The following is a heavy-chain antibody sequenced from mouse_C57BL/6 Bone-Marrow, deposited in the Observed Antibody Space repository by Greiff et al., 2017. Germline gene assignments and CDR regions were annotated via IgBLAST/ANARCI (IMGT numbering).Heavy chain of an antibody. CDR2: IYPGSGST. Sequence: QVQLQQPGAELVKPGASVKMSCKASGYTFTSYWITWVKQRPGQGLEWIGDIYPGSGSTNYNEKFKSKATLTVDTSSSTAYMQLSSLTSEDSAVYYCARGTTMVTTKGYYYAMDYWGQGTSVTGSS. CDR3: ARGTTMVTTKGYYYAMDY. D-gene: IGHD2-2*01. J-gene: IGHJ4*01. V-gene: IGHV1-55*01. CDR1: GYTFTSYW.